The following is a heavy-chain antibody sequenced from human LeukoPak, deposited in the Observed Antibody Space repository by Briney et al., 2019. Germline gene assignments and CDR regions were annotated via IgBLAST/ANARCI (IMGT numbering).Heavy chain of an antibody. CDR2: IYHSGST. D-gene: IGHD3-22*01. V-gene: IGHV4-30-2*01. J-gene: IGHJ3*02. Sequence: SETLSLTCTVSGGSISSGGYYWSWIRQPPGKGLEWIGYIYHSGSTYYNPSLKSRVTISVDRSKNQFSLKLSSVTAADTAVYYCARDSISPITMIVVPRSFDIWGQGTMVTVSS. CDR1: GGSISSGGYY. CDR3: ARDSISPITMIVVPRSFDI.